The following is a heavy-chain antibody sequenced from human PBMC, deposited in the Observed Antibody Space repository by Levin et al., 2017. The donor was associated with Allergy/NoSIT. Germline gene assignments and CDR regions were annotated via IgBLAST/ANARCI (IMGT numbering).Heavy chain of an antibody. CDR3: ARDLGIMITFGGTQTTDAFDI. D-gene: IGHD3-16*01. CDR1: GFTFSSYS. J-gene: IGHJ3*02. Sequence: PSETLSLTCAASGFTFSSYSMNWVRQAPGKGLEWVSSISSSSSYIYYADSVKGRFTISRDNAKNSLYLQMNSLRAEDTAVYYCARDLGIMITFGGTQTTDAFDIWGQGTMVTVSS. CDR2: ISSSSSYI. V-gene: IGHV3-21*01.